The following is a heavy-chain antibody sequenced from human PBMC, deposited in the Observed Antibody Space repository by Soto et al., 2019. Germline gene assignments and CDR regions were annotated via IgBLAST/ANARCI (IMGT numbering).Heavy chain of an antibody. Sequence: SETLSLTCTVSGGSISSYYWSWIRQPPGKGLEWIGYIYYSGSTNYNPSLKSRVTISVDTSKNQFSLKLSSVTAADTAVYYCARQVGTMVRGVIIRHWFDPWGQGTLVTVSS. D-gene: IGHD3-10*01. CDR2: IYYSGST. CDR1: GGSISSYY. V-gene: IGHV4-59*01. CDR3: ARQVGTMVRGVIIRHWFDP. J-gene: IGHJ5*02.